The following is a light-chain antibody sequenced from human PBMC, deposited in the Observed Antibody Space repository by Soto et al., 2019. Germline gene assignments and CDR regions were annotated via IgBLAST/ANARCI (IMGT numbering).Light chain of an antibody. CDR2: GAT. V-gene: IGKV3-20*01. J-gene: IGKJ1*01. Sequence: EIVLTQSPGTLSLSPGERATLSCRASQSVSSSQLAWYQQKSGQAPRLLIYGATSRATGIPDRISGSGSGTDFTLTISRLEPEDFAVYYCQQYGTSWTFGQGTKVDIK. CDR3: QQYGTSWT. CDR1: QSVSSSQ.